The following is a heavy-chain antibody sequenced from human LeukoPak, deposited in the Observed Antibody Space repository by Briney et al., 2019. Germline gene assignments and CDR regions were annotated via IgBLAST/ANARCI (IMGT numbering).Heavy chain of an antibody. CDR3: AREAALGAFDI. CDR2: IYTSGST. D-gene: IGHD6-13*01. V-gene: IGHV4-61*02. Sequence: SETLSLTCTVSGGSISSGSYYWSWIRQPAGKGLEWIGRIYTSGSTNYNPSLKSRVTISVDTSKNQFSLKLSSVTAADTAVYYCAREAALGAFDIWGQGTMVTVSS. CDR1: GGSISSGSYY. J-gene: IGHJ3*02.